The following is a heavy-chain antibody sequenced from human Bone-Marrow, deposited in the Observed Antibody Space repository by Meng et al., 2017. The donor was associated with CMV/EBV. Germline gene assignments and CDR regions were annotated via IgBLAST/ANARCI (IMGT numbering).Heavy chain of an antibody. J-gene: IGHJ4*02. CDR2: ISSSSSYI. V-gene: IGHV3-21*04. CDR1: GFTFSSYT. D-gene: IGHD7-27*01. Sequence: GGSLRLSCAASGFTFSSYTMNWVRQAPGKGLEWVSSISSSSSYIYYADSVKGRFTISRDNAKNSLYLQMNSLRAEDTAVYYCARDWKNWGTDFDYWGQGTLVTVSS. CDR3: ARDWKNWGTDFDY.